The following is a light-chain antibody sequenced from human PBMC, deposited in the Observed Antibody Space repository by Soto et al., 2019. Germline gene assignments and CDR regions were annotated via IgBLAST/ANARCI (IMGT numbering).Light chain of an antibody. V-gene: IGKV1-8*01. CDR1: QGISSY. CDR2: AAS. CDR3: QQYYSYTLT. Sequence: AIRMTQSPSSFSSSTGDRVTITCRASQGISSYLAWYQQKPGKAPKLLIYAASTLQSGVPSRFSGSGSGTDGTITINCLKSEDGATYYCQQYYSYTLTFGGGTKVDIK. J-gene: IGKJ4*01.